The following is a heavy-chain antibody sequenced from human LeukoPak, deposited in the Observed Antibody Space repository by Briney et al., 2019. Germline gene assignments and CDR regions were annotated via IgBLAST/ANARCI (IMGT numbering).Heavy chain of an antibody. CDR1: GYTFTSYY. J-gene: IGHJ1*01. D-gene: IGHD3-10*01. CDR2: INPSGGST. Sequence: ASVKVSCKASGYTFTSYYMHWVRQAPGQGLEWMGIINPSGGSTSYAQKFQGRVTMTRDMSTSTVYMELSSLRSEDTAVYYCARLSGGLASTGYFQHWGQGTLVTVSS. V-gene: IGHV1-46*01. CDR3: ARLSGGLASTGYFQH.